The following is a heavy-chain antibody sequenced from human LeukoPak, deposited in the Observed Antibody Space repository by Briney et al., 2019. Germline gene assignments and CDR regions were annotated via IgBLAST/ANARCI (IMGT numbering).Heavy chain of an antibody. Sequence: PGGYLRLYCAASGFTFSSYGMHWVRQAPGKGLEWVAVISYDGSNKYYADSVKGRFTISRDNSKNTLYLQMNSLRAEDTAVYYCAKLVDTAMVTSDYWGQGTLVTVSS. CDR1: GFTFSSYG. D-gene: IGHD5-18*01. J-gene: IGHJ4*02. V-gene: IGHV3-30*18. CDR3: AKLVDTAMVTSDY. CDR2: ISYDGSNK.